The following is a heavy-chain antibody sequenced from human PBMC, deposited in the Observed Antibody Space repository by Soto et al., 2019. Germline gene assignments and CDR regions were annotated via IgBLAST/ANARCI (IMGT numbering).Heavy chain of an antibody. J-gene: IGHJ4*02. CDR3: GRGVTWAGSY. V-gene: IGHV1-69*02. CDR1: GGTFSSYT. CDR2: IIPILGIA. Sequence: QVQLVQSGAGVKKPGSSVKVSCKASGGTFSSYTISWVRQAPGQGLEWMGRIIPILGIANYAQKCQGSVTTTADNSTRAADMELSSLRSEGAAGYYCGRGVTWAGSYWGQGTLVTVSS. D-gene: IGHD1-26*01.